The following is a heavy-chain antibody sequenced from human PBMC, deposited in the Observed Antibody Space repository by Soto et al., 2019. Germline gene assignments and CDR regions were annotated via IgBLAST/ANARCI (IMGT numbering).Heavy chain of an antibody. CDR3: ATSERVFSYGSDVFDV. J-gene: IGHJ3*01. CDR1: GYKFTNYW. V-gene: IGHV5-51*01. CDR2: IYPGDSDT. Sequence: PGESLKISCKGSGYKFTNYWIGWVRQMPGKGLEGMGIIYPGDSDTRYSPSFQGQVTISADKSLNTAYLQWSSLKASDTAMYYCATSERVFSYGSDVFDVWGQGTMVTV. D-gene: IGHD5-12*01.